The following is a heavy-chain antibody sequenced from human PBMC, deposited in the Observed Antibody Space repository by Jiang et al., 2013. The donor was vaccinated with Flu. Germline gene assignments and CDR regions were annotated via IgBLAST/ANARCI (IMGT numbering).Heavy chain of an antibody. CDR1: GDTFRRYT. J-gene: IGHJ4*02. CDR3: ARDLEAIAAAGSYFDY. Sequence: GSSVRVSCKASGDTFRRYTISWVRQAPGQELEWMGGILPMLGIENYAQKFQGRATITADKSTTTTYMELSSLRSEDTAVYYCARDLEAIAAAGSYFDYWGQGTLVTVSS. CDR2: ILPMLGIE. D-gene: IGHD6-13*01. V-gene: IGHV1-69*04.